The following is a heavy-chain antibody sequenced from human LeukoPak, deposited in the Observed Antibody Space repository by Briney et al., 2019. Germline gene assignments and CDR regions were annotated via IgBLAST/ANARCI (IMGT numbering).Heavy chain of an antibody. V-gene: IGHV4-34*01. CDR1: GGSFSGYY. CDR2: MYYSGNT. D-gene: IGHD3-3*01. CDR3: ARNTIFGVIRGWFDP. Sequence: SETLSLTCAVYGGSFSGYYWSWIRQPPGKGLEWIGSMYYSGNTYYNPSLQSRVTISVDTSKNQFSLKLSSVTAADTAIYYCARNTIFGVIRGWFDPWGQGTLVTVSS. J-gene: IGHJ5*02.